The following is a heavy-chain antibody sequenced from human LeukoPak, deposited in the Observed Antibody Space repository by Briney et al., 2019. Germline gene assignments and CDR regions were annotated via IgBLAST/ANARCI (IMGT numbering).Heavy chain of an antibody. CDR1: GGSFSGYY. D-gene: IGHD6-19*01. V-gene: IGHV4-34*01. J-gene: IGHJ3*02. CDR2: INHSGST. Sequence: PSETLSLTCAVYGGSFSGYYWSWTRQPPGKGLEWIGEINHSGSTNYNPSLKSRVTISVDTSKNQFSLKLSSVTAADTAVYYCARHIAVAGDDAFDIWGQGTMVTVSS. CDR3: ARHIAVAGDDAFDI.